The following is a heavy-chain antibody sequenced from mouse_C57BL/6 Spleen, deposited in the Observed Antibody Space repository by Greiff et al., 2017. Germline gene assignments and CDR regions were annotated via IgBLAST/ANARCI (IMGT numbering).Heavy chain of an antibody. V-gene: IGHV2-2*01. J-gene: IGHJ3*01. D-gene: IGHD2-4*01. Sequence: QVQLQQSGPGLVQPSQSLSITCTVSGFSLTSYGVHWVRQSPGKGLEWLGVIWSGGSTDYNAAFISRLSISKDNSKSQVFFKMNSLQADDTAIYYCARVDYDFQFAYWGQGTLVTVSA. CDR3: ARVDYDFQFAY. CDR1: GFSLTSYG. CDR2: IWSGGST.